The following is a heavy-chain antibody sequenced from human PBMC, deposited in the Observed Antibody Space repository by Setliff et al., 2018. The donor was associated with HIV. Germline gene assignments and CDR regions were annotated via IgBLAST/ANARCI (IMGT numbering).Heavy chain of an antibody. D-gene: IGHD5-18*01. V-gene: IGHV3-74*01. CDR3: ARKLQPGYGMDV. CDR2: INTDGSST. CDR1: GFSFSSYW. J-gene: IGHJ6*02. Sequence: GSLKISCAASGFSFSSYWMHWVRQAPGKGLVWVSRINTDGSSTSYADSVKGRFTISRDNAKNTLYLQMDSLRAEDTTVYYCARKLQPGYGMDVWGQGTTVTVSS.